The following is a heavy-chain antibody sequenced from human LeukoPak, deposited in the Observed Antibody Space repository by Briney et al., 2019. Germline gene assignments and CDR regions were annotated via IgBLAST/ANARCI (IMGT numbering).Heavy chain of an antibody. CDR1: GFTFSSYG. V-gene: IGHV3-30*18. CDR2: ISYDGSNK. Sequence: QPGGSLRLSCAASGFTFSSYGMHWVRQAPGKGLEWVAVISYDGSNKYYADSVKGRFTISRGNSKNTLYLQMNSLRAEDTAVYYCAKPTCSGGRCYFDYWGQGTLVTVSS. D-gene: IGHD2-15*01. CDR3: AKPTCSGGRCYFDY. J-gene: IGHJ4*02.